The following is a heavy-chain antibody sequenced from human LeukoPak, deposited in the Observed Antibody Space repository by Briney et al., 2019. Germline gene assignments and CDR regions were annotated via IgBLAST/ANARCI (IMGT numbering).Heavy chain of an antibody. Sequence: GESLKISCKGSGYSFTNYWIGWVRQMPGKGLEWMGIIYPGDSDTRYSPFFQGQVTISADKSISTAYLQWSSLKASDTAMYYCARLQAGITVAGTVPDYWGQGTLVTVSS. CDR1: GYSFTNYW. J-gene: IGHJ4*02. D-gene: IGHD6-19*01. V-gene: IGHV5-51*01. CDR2: IYPGDSDT. CDR3: ARLQAGITVAGTVPDY.